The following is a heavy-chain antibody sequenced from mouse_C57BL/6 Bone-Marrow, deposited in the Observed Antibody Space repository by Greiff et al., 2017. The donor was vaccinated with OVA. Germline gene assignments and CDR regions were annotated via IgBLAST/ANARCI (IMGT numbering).Heavy chain of an antibody. CDR1: GYTFTSYW. CDR2: INPSNGGT. Sequence: QVQLQQPGTELVKPGASVKLSRKASGYTFTSYWMHWVKQRPGQGLEWIGNINPSNGGTNYNEKFKSKATLTVDKSSSTAYMQLSSLTSEDSAVYYCARSTTVVATYWYFDVWGTGTTVTVSS. CDR3: ARSTTVVATYWYFDV. V-gene: IGHV1-53*01. J-gene: IGHJ1*03. D-gene: IGHD1-1*01.